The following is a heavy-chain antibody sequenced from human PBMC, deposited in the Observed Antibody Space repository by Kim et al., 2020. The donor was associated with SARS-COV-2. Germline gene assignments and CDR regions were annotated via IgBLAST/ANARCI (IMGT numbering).Heavy chain of an antibody. V-gene: IGHV4-31*03. CDR2: IYYSGST. CDR3: ARDRYYYDSSGYRHWYFDL. CDR1: GGSISSGGYY. D-gene: IGHD3-22*01. Sequence: SETLSLTCTVSGGSISSGGYYWSWIRQHPGKGLEWIGYIYYSGSTYYNPSLKSRVTISVDTSKNQFSLKLSSVTAADTAVYYCARDRYYYDSSGYRHWYFDLWGRGTLVTVSS. J-gene: IGHJ2*01.